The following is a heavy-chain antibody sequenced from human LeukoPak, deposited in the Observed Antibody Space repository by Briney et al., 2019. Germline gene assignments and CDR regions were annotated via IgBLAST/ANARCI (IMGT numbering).Heavy chain of an antibody. V-gene: IGHV3-7*04. D-gene: IGHD1-1*01. CDR1: GFTFSKFW. CDR3: ARGDDFSGDY. J-gene: IGHJ4*02. CDR2: IHPEGNEK. Sequence: PGGSLRLSCAVSGFTFSKFWMSWIRQAPGRGLEWVANIHPEGNEKYHVESVKGRFTISRDNAKNSLFLQMNGLRVEDTAIYYCARGDDFSGDYWGQGTLVTVSS.